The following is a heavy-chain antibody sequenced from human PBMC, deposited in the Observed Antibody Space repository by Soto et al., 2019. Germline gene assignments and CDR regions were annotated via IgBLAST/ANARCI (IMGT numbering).Heavy chain of an antibody. V-gene: IGHV2-5*02. CDR1: GFSLTTSGVG. CDR2: IYWDDDK. CDR3: AHRVLRTVFGLVTTTAIYFDF. J-gene: IGHJ4*02. Sequence: QLTLKESGPTVVKTTETLTLTCTFSGFSLTTSGVGVGWVRQSPGKAPEGLALIYWDDDKRYSTSLNSRLIITKDTSKNQVVLTMANVDPADTATYYCAHRVLRTVFGLVTTTAIYFDFWGPGTPVVVSS. D-gene: IGHD3-3*01.